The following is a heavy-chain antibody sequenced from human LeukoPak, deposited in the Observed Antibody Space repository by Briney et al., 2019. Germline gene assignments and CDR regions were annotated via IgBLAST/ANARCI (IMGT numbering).Heavy chain of an antibody. V-gene: IGHV6-1*01. CDR3: ARDSSSWEYYYYGMDV. Sequence: SQTLSLTCAISGDSVSSNSSAWNWIRQSPSRGLEWLGRTCYRSKWYNDYAVSVKSRITINPDTSKNQFSLQLNSVSPEDTAVYYCARDSSSWEYYYYGMDVWGQGTTVTVSS. D-gene: IGHD6-13*01. J-gene: IGHJ6*02. CDR1: GDSVSSNSSA. CDR2: TCYRSKWYN.